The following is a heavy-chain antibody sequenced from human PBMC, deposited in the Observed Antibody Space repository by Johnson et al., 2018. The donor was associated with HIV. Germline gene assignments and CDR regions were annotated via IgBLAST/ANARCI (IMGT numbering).Heavy chain of an antibody. CDR3: ASQIYDYDSGGYSGVFDI. J-gene: IGHJ3*02. CDR1: GFTVSTYY. Sequence: MLLVVSGGGLIQPGGSLRLSCAASGFTVSTYYMTWVRQASGKGLELVSLLYSSGKTYYADSVKGRFTISRDYSKNRLYLQMNSLRAEDTAVYYCASQIYDYDSGGYSGVFDIWGQGTMVSVSS. CDR2: LYSSGKT. V-gene: IGHV3-53*01. D-gene: IGHD3-22*01.